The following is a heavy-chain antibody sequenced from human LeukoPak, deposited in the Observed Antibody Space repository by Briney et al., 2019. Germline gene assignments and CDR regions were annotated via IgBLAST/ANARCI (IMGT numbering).Heavy chain of an antibody. CDR1: GFTFSSYG. D-gene: IGHD6-19*01. V-gene: IGHV3-33*01. CDR2: IWYDGSNK. J-gene: IGHJ6*02. Sequence: GVTLRLSCAASGFTFSSYGMHWVRQAPGKGLEWVAVIWYDGSNKYYADSVKGRFTISRDNSKNTLYLQMNSLRAEDTAVYYCARDEQEQWLVPAIYYYGMDVWGQGTTVTVSS. CDR3: ARDEQEQWLVPAIYYYGMDV.